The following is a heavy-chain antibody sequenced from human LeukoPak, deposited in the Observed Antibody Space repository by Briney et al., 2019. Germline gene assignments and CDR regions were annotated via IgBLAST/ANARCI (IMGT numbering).Heavy chain of an antibody. V-gene: IGHV3-30*02. J-gene: IGHJ4*02. Sequence: GGSLRLSCAASGFTFSSYGMHWVRQAPGKGLEWVAFIRYDGSNKYYADSVKGRFTISRDNSKNTLYLQMNSLRAEDTAVYYCASIVVVPAAIPYWGQGTLVTVSS. D-gene: IGHD2-2*01. CDR2: IRYDGSNK. CDR3: ASIVVVPAAIPY. CDR1: GFTFSSYG.